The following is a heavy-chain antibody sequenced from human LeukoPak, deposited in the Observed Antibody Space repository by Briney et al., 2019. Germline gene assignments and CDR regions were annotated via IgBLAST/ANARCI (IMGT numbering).Heavy chain of an antibody. V-gene: IGHV1-18*01. Sequence: GASVKVSCKASGYTFIVYSISWVRQAPGHGLEWMGWITPYNGNTNYVQNFQGRVTMTTDTSTSTAYMELRSLRSDDTAVYYCAREYGGNPGLFGYWGQGTLVTVSS. CDR1: GYTFIVYS. CDR2: ITPYNGNT. CDR3: AREYGGNPGLFGY. D-gene: IGHD4-23*01. J-gene: IGHJ4*02.